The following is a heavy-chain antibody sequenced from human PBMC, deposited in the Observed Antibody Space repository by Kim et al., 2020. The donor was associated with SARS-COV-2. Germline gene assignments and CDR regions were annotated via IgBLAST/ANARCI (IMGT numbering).Heavy chain of an antibody. J-gene: IGHJ6*02. CDR2: INHSGST. CDR3: AREIVVVPAAIRRDYYYYYGMDV. CDR1: GGSFSGYY. Sequence: SETLSLTCAVYGGSFSGYYWSWIRQPPGKGLEWIGEINHSGSTNYNPSLKSRVTISVDTSKNQFSLKLSSVTAADTAVYYCAREIVVVPAAIRRDYYYYYGMDVWGQGTTVTVSS. V-gene: IGHV4-34*01. D-gene: IGHD2-2*01.